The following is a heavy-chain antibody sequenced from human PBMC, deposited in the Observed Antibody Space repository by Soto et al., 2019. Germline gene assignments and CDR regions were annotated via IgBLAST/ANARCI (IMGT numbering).Heavy chain of an antibody. D-gene: IGHD3-22*01. CDR1: GGSISSSSYY. V-gene: IGHV4-39*01. J-gene: IGHJ3*02. CDR3: ASANYYDSSGYYNDAFDI. Sequence: PSETLSLTCTVSGGSISSSSYYWGWIRQPPGKGLEWIGSIYYSGSTYYNPSLKSRVTISVDTSKNQFSLKLSSVTAADTAVYYCASANYYDSSGYYNDAFDIWGQGTMVTVSS. CDR2: IYYSGST.